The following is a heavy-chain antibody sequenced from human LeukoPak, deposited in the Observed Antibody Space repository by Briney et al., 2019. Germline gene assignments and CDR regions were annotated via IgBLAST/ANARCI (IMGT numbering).Heavy chain of an antibody. CDR1: GFTFSSYL. CDR3: ARGGYSGYDGPDY. J-gene: IGHJ4*02. CDR2: INSDGSST. V-gene: IGHV3-74*01. D-gene: IGHD5-12*01. Sequence: GGSLRLSCAASGFTFSSYLTHSVRQAPGKGLVWVSRINSDGSSTSYADSVRGRFTRSRDTAKNTLYRQMNSLRAEDTAVYYCARGGYSGYDGPDYWGQATLVTVSS.